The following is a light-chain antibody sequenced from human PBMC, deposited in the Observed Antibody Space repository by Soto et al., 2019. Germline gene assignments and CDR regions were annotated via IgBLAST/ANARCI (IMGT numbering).Light chain of an antibody. J-gene: IGLJ2*01. Sequence: QSALTQPASVSGSPGQSITISCTGTSSYVGGYNYVSWYQQHPGKAPKLMIYEVSNRPSGVSNRFSGSKSGNTASLTISGLQAEDEADYYCSSYTSSSTLVVFGGGTKLTV. CDR2: EVS. CDR1: SSYVGGYNY. CDR3: SSYTSSSTLVV. V-gene: IGLV2-14*01.